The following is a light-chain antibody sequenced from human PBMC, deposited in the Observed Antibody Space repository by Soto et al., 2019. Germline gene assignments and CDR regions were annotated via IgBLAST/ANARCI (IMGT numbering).Light chain of an antibody. CDR3: QQRSNWPLSIT. Sequence: EIVLTQSPATLSLSPGERATLSCRASQSVSSYLAWYQQKPGQAPRLLIYDASNRATGIPARFSGSGSGTDFTLTISILEPEDFAVYDCQQRSNWPLSITFGQGTRLEIK. CDR2: DAS. CDR1: QSVSSY. V-gene: IGKV3-11*01. J-gene: IGKJ5*01.